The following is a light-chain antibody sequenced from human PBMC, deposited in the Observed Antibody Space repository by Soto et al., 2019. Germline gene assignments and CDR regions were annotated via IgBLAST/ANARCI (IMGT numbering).Light chain of an antibody. Sequence: QSVLTQPGSVSGSPGQSITISCTGTSSDVGGYDYVSCYQQHPGKAPKLMIYDVNNRPTGVSNRFSGSKSGNTASLTISGLLAEDEGDYYCSSYTSISTWVFGGGTKLTVL. V-gene: IGLV2-14*03. CDR2: DVN. CDR3: SSYTSISTWV. CDR1: SSDVGGYDY. J-gene: IGLJ3*02.